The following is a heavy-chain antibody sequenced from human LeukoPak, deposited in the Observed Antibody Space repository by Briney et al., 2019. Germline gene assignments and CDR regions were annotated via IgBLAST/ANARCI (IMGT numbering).Heavy chain of an antibody. CDR3: ARVEAQYYYDSSGSRGWFDP. CDR1: GYTFTDYY. J-gene: IGHJ5*02. V-gene: IGHV1-2*02. D-gene: IGHD3-22*01. Sequence: GASVKVSCKASGYTFTDYYMHWVRQAPGQGLEWMGWINPNSGGTNYAQKFQGRVTMTRDTSISTAYMELSRLRSDDTAVYYCARVEAQYYYDSSGSRGWFDPWGQGTLVTVSS. CDR2: INPNSGGT.